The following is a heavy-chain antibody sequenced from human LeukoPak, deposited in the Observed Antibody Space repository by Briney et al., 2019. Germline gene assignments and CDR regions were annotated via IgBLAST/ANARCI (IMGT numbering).Heavy chain of an antibody. D-gene: IGHD1-1*01. V-gene: IGHV3-7*01. CDR2: IKQDGSEK. J-gene: IGHJ6*03. CDR1: GFTFSSYW. Sequence: GGSLRLSCAASGFTFSSYWMSWVRQAPGKGLEWVANIKQDGSEKYYVDSVKGRFTISRDNAKNSLYLQMNSLGAEDTAVYYCASPANDLPYYYYMDVWGKGTTVTVSS. CDR3: ASPANDLPYYYYMDV.